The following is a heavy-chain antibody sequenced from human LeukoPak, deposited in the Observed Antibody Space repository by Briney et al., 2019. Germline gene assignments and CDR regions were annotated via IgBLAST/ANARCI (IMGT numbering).Heavy chain of an antibody. CDR3: ARIETYSSGWYDAFFDY. CDR1: DYSISSGYY. CDR2: IYHSGST. Sequence: SETLSLTCSVSDYSISSGYYWGWIRQPPGKGLEWIGSIYHSGSTYYNPSLKSRVTISVDTSKNHFSLKLTSVTAADTAVYYCARIETYSSGWYDAFFDYWGQGTLVTVSS. J-gene: IGHJ4*02. D-gene: IGHD6-19*01. V-gene: IGHV4-38-2*02.